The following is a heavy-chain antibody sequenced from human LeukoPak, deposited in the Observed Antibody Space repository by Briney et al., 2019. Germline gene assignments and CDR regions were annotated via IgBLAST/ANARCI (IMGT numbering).Heavy chain of an antibody. V-gene: IGHV4-34*01. CDR2: INHSGST. D-gene: IGHD2/OR15-2a*01. Sequence: SETLPLTCAVYGGSFSGYYWSWIRQPPGKGLEWIGEINHSGSTNYNPSLKSRVTISVDTSKNQFSLKLSSVTAADTAVYYCARGPLLGLSYWGQGTLVTVSS. CDR3: ARGPLLGLSY. CDR1: GGSFSGYY. J-gene: IGHJ4*02.